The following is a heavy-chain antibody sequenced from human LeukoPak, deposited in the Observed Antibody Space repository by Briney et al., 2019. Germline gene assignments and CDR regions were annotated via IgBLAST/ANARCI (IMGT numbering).Heavy chain of an antibody. V-gene: IGHV3-30*04. CDR1: GFTFANYV. Sequence: GGSLRLSCAASGFTFANYVTHWVRQAPGKRLEWVAVTSPDEGLKFYGDSVKGRFTISRDNSKNTVYLQMNNLREEDTAVYYCTRDPILGAPDYFDYWGQGTLATVSS. J-gene: IGHJ4*02. CDR3: TRDPILGAPDYFDY. CDR2: TSPDEGLK. D-gene: IGHD1-26*01.